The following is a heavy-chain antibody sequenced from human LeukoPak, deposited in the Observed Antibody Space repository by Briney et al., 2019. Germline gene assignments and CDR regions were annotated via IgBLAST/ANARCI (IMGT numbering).Heavy chain of an antibody. V-gene: IGHV3-20*04. Sequence: PGGSLRLSCAASGFTFDDHGMNWVRQAPGKGLEWVSGINWNGGSTGYADSVKGRFTMSRDNAKNSLYLQMNSLRAEDTAVYYCARDLWARGWFDPWGQGTLVTVSS. J-gene: IGHJ5*02. CDR3: ARDLWARGWFDP. CDR2: INWNGGST. D-gene: IGHD2-21*01. CDR1: GFTFDDHG.